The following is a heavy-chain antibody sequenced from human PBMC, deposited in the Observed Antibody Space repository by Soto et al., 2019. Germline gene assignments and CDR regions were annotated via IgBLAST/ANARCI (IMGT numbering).Heavy chain of an antibody. D-gene: IGHD6-19*01. CDR1: GGTFSSYA. CDR3: ARDGIGVVAGTGHYYFDY. J-gene: IGHJ4*02. Sequence: SVKVSCKASGGTFSSYAISWVLQAPGQGLEWMGGIIPIFGTANYAQKFQGRVTITADESTSTAYMELSSLRSEDTAVYYCARDGIGVVAGTGHYYFDYWGQGTQVTVSS. V-gene: IGHV1-69*13. CDR2: IIPIFGTA.